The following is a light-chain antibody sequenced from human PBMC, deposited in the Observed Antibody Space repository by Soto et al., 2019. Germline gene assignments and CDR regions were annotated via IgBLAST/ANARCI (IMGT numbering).Light chain of an antibody. CDR1: QSVSGSY. CDR3: LQYGTSPRT. Sequence: EIVLSQSPGTLSLSTGERATLSCRASQSVSGSYLAWYQQKTGQAPRLLMFGASTRATGIPDRFSGSGSGTDFTLTINRLEPEDFAVYYCLQYGTSPRTFGPGTKVDI. V-gene: IGKV3-20*01. J-gene: IGKJ3*01. CDR2: GAS.